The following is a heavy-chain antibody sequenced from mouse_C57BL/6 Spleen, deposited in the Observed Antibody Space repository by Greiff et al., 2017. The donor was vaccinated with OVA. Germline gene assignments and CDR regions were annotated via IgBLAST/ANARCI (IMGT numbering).Heavy chain of an antibody. CDR1: GYTFTDYY. V-gene: IGHV1-76*01. Sequence: VQLQQSGAELVRPGASVKLSCKASGYTFTDYYINWVKQRPGQGLEWIARIYPGSGNTYYNEKFKGKATLTAEKSSSTAYMQLSSLTSEDSAVYFCARDYYGSSYGWYFDVWGTGTTVTVSS. CDR2: IYPGSGNT. J-gene: IGHJ1*03. CDR3: ARDYYGSSYGWYFDV. D-gene: IGHD1-1*01.